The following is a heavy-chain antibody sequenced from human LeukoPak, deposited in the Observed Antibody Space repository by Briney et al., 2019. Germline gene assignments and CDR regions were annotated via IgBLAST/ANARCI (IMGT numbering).Heavy chain of an antibody. CDR1: GYTFTRYD. Sequence: ASVKVSCKASGYTFTRYDMNWVRQATGQGLEWMGWMNPNNGNTGYTQKFQGRVTTTRNTSISTAYMELSSLRSEDTAVYYCARGRITGSHDWFDPWGQGTLVTVSS. CDR3: ARGRITGSHDWFDP. CDR2: MNPNNGNT. J-gene: IGHJ5*02. V-gene: IGHV1-8*03. D-gene: IGHD1-20*01.